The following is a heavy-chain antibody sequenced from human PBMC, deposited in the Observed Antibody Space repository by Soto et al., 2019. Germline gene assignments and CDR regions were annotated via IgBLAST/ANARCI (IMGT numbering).Heavy chain of an antibody. CDR2: ISSSGSTI. CDR1: GFTFSSYE. Sequence: GGSLRLSCAASGFTFSSYEMNWVRQAPGKGLEWVSYISSSGSTIYYADSVKGRFTISRDNAKNSLYLQMNSLRAEDTAVYYCASSVTTGDAFDIWGQGTMVTVSS. V-gene: IGHV3-48*03. D-gene: IGHD4-17*01. J-gene: IGHJ3*02. CDR3: ASSVTTGDAFDI.